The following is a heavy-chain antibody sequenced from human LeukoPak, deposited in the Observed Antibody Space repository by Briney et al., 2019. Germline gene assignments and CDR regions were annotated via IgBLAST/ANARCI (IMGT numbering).Heavy chain of an antibody. CDR1: GGSISSYH. V-gene: IGHV4-4*08. J-gene: IGHJ5*02. Sequence: MPSETLSLTCTVSGGSISSYHWSWIRQPPGKGLEFIGYISKSGSTNYNPSLKSRVIISVDTSKNQFSLKLSSVTAADTAVYYCARTGVLRFLGIGPWGQGTLVTVSS. CDR3: ARTGVLRFLGIGP. CDR2: ISKSGST. D-gene: IGHD3-3*01.